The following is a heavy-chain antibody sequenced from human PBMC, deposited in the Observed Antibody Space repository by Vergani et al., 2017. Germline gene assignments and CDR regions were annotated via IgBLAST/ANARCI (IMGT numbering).Heavy chain of an antibody. CDR3: AXDLAAAPFYYYMDV. Sequence: EVQPVESGGGLVKPGGSLRLSCTTSGFTFSSAWMSWVRQAPGKGLEWVARIRPKTDGETTDYAAPVKGRFTISRDNSKNTLYLQMNILRAEDTAVYYCAXDLAAAPFYYYMDVWGKGTTVTVSS. J-gene: IGHJ6*03. D-gene: IGHD6-13*01. V-gene: IGHV3-15*01. CDR1: GFTFSSAW. CDR2: IRPKTDGETT.